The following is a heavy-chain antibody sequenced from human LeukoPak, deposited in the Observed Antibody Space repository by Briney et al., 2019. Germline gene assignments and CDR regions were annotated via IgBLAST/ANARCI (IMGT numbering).Heavy chain of an antibody. D-gene: IGHD5-18*01. J-gene: IGHJ6*03. CDR2: IHSGGTT. CDR1: GGSMSNDY. Sequence: SETLSLTCTVSGGSMSNDYFTWIRQLAGKGLEWIGRIHSGGTTNYNPSLMSRVTLSVDTSKNQISLRLTSVTAADTALYYCARDNPSGYTYGYEHYFYYIDVWGKGTTVTVSS. CDR3: ARDNPSGYTYGYEHYFYYIDV. V-gene: IGHV4-4*07.